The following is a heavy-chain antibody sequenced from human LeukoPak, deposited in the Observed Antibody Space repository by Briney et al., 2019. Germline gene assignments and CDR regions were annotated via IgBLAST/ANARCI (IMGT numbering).Heavy chain of an antibody. Sequence: ASVKVSCKASGDTFTSYAMNWVRQAPGQELEWVGWINTKTGNPKYAQGFTGRVVLSLDTSVSTADLQISSLKDQGTGGYLCARQGPGYCSSTSCYGVGYWGQGTLVTVSS. D-gene: IGHD2-2*01. CDR3: ARQGPGYCSSTSCYGVGY. CDR2: INTKTGNP. V-gene: IGHV7-4-1*02. J-gene: IGHJ4*02. CDR1: GDTFTSYA.